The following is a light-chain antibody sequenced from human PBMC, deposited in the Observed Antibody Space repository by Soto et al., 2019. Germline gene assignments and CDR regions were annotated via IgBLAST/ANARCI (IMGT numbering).Light chain of an antibody. CDR2: GAS. CDR3: QQYGSSPGT. J-gene: IGKJ1*01. Sequence: EIAMTQSPATLSVSPGERATLSCRASQSVSSNLAWYQQKPGQAPRLLIFGASIRDTGIPDRFSGGGSGTDFTLTISRLEPEDFAVYYCQQYGSSPGTFGQGTKVDIK. V-gene: IGKV3-20*01. CDR1: QSVSSN.